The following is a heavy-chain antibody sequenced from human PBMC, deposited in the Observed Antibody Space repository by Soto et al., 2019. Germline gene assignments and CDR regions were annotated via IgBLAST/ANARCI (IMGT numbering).Heavy chain of an antibody. V-gene: IGHV1-46*01. CDR1: GYTFTSYY. CDR3: ARKSVVNYYYYYGMDV. J-gene: IGHJ6*02. D-gene: IGHD2-15*01. Sequence: GASVKVSCKASGYTFTSYYMHWVRQAPGQGLEWMGIINPSGGSTSYAQKFQGRVTMTRDTSTSTVYMELSSLRSEDTAVYYCARKSVVNYYYYYGMDVWGQGTTVTAP. CDR2: INPSGGST.